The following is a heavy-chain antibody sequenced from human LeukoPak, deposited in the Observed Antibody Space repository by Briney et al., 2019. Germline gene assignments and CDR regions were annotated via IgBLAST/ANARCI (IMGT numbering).Heavy chain of an antibody. V-gene: IGHV3-23*01. D-gene: IGHD1-1*01. CDR2: ISGSGGST. CDR3: AKHGTILLRPTHFDY. Sequence: PGGSLRLSCAASGFTFSSYAMSWVRQAPGKGLEWVSAISGSGGSTYYADSVKGRFTISRDNSKNTLYLQMNSLRAEDTAVYYCAKHGTILLRPTHFDYWGQGTLVTVSS. CDR1: GFTFSSYA. J-gene: IGHJ4*02.